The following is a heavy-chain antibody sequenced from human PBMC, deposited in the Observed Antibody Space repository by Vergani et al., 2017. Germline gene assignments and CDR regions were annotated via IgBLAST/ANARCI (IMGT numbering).Heavy chain of an antibody. V-gene: IGHV3-30*02. CDR2: IQFDGSNQ. CDR1: GFTLSNYD. D-gene: IGHD3-16*01. Sequence: QVQLVESGGGVVQRGGSLRLSCATSGFTLSNYDMQWIRQGPGKGLEFVAFIQFDGSNQYYADSVKGRFTLSRDFSKNTLYLQMNSLRTDDTATYYCAKHFRGWGIDYWCQQSQVVVSS. CDR3: AKHFRGWGIDY. J-gene: IGHJ4*02.